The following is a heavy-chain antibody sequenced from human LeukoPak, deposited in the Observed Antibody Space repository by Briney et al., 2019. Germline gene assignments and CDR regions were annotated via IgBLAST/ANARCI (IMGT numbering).Heavy chain of an antibody. D-gene: IGHD3-3*01. CDR2: IYTSGST. Sequence: KPSQTLSLTCTVSGGSISSASYYWSWIRQPAGKGLEWIGRIYTSGSTNYNPSLKSRVTISVDTSKNQFSLKLSSVTAAGTAVYYCAREDDFALQCFDIWGQGTMVTVSS. J-gene: IGHJ3*02. CDR3: AREDDFALQCFDI. V-gene: IGHV4-61*02. CDR1: GGSISSASYY.